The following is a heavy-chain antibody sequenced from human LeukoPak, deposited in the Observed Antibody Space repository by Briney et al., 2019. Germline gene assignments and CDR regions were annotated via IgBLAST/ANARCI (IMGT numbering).Heavy chain of an antibody. CDR2: IYYSGST. CDR3: ARLRRLGLRFDP. Sequence: SETLSLTCTVSGGSISSSSYYWGWIRQPPGKGLEWIGSIYYSGSTYYNPSLKSRVTISVDTSKNQFSLKLSSVTAADTAVYYCARLRRLGLRFDPWGQGTLVTVSS. CDR1: GGSISSSSYY. D-gene: IGHD5-12*01. J-gene: IGHJ5*02. V-gene: IGHV4-39*01.